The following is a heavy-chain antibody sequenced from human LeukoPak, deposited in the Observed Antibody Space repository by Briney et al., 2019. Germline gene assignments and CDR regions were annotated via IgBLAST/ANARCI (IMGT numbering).Heavy chain of an antibody. V-gene: IGHV3-7*01. D-gene: IGHD6-13*01. CDR2: IKQDGSEK. J-gene: IGHJ4*02. CDR1: GFTFSSYW. Sequence: PGGSLRLSCAASGFTFSSYWMSWVRQAPGKGLEWVANIKQDGSEKYYVDSVKGRFTISRDNAKNSLYLQMNSLRAEDTAVYYCARYPNIAAAGLPLDYWGQGTLVTVSS. CDR3: ARYPNIAAAGLPLDY.